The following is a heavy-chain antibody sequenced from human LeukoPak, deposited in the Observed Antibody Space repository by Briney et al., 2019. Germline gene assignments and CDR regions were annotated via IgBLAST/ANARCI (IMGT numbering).Heavy chain of an antibody. J-gene: IGHJ5*02. D-gene: IGHD2-21*01. CDR1: GFTFSSYS. Sequence: PGGSLRLSCAASGFTFSSYSMNWVRQAPGKGLEWVSSITSSSSYIYYADSVKGRFTISRDNAKNSLFLQMNSLRAEDTAIYYCARAFPTSASWGQGTLVTVSS. CDR2: ITSSSSYI. V-gene: IGHV3-21*01. CDR3: ARAFPTSAS.